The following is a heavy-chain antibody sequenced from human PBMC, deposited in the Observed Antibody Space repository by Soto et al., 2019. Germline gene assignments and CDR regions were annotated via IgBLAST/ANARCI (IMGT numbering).Heavy chain of an antibody. CDR3: ARINCSSTSCRRGDAFDI. V-gene: IGHV4-59*01. J-gene: IGHJ3*02. Sequence: SETLSLTCTVSGGSISSCYWSWIRQPPGKGLEWIGYIYYSGSTNYNPSLKSRVNISVDTSKNQFSLKLSSVTAADTALYYCARINCSSTSCRRGDAFDIWGQGTMVTVSS. CDR2: IYYSGST. CDR1: GGSISSCY. D-gene: IGHD2-2*01.